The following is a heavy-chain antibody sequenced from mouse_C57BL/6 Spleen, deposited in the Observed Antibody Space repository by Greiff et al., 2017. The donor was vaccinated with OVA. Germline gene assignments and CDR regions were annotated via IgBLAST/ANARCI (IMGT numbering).Heavy chain of an antibody. V-gene: IGHV1-39*01. J-gene: IGHJ3*01. Sequence: VQLQQSGPELVKPGASVKISCKASGYSFTDYNMNWVKQSNGKSLEWIGVITPNYGTTSYNQKFKGKATLTVDQSSSTAYMQLNSLTSEDSAVYYCATQTAQATAWFAYWGQGTLVTVSA. CDR1: GYSFTDYN. CDR3: ATQTAQATAWFAY. CDR2: ITPNYGTT. D-gene: IGHD3-2*02.